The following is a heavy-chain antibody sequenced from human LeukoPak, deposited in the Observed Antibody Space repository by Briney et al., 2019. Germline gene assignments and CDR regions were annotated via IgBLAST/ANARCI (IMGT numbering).Heavy chain of an antibody. CDR2: INPSTGGT. J-gene: IGHJ4*02. CDR3: ASYPRYSSSPPFDY. Sequence: ASVKVSCKASGYTFTGYYMHWVRQAPGQGFEWMGWINPSTGGTNYAQNFQGRVTMTRDTSISTAYMELSGLRSYDTAVYYCASYPRYSSSPPFDYCGQGTLVPVSS. V-gene: IGHV1-2*02. CDR1: GYTFTGYY. D-gene: IGHD6-6*01.